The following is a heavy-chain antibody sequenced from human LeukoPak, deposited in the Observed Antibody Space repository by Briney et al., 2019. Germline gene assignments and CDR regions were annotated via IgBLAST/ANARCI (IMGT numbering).Heavy chain of an antibody. V-gene: IGHV1-69*05. D-gene: IGHD1-26*01. Sequence: SVKVSCKASGGTFSSYAISWVRQAPGQGLEWMGRIIRIFGTANYAQKFQGRVTITTDESTSTAYMELSSLRSEDTAVYYCARDRGSYYTHFDYWGQGTLVTVSS. CDR1: GGTFSSYA. J-gene: IGHJ4*02. CDR3: ARDRGSYYTHFDY. CDR2: IIRIFGTA.